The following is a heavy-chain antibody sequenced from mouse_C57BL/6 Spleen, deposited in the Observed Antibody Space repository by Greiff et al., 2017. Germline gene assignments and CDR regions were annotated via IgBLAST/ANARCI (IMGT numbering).Heavy chain of an antibody. CDR3: ARSYYDYDWFAY. CDR2: IDPSDSYT. V-gene: IGHV1-69*01. D-gene: IGHD2-4*01. J-gene: IGHJ3*01. Sequence: QVQLKQPGAELVMPGASVKLSCKASGYTFTSYWMHWVKQRPGQGLEWIGEIDPSDSYTNYNQKFKGKSTLTVDKSSSTAYMQLSSLTSEDSAVYYCARSYYDYDWFAYWGQGTLVTVSA. CDR1: GYTFTSYW.